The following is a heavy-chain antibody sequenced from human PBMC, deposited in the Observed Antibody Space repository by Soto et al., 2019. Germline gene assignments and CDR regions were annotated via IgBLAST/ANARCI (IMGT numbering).Heavy chain of an antibody. CDR2: VSTDGSYK. Sequence: QVQLLESGGGVVQPGRSLRLSCASSGFTFSSYAMHWVRQTPGRGLEWVAVVSTDGSYKYYADSVKGRFSISRDNSKNALYLQLNCLGPEDTACYFCATVPFCGCKTRGWFAGWGWGPFYYWGQGTLVTVSS. J-gene: IGHJ4*02. D-gene: IGHD6-19*01. CDR1: GFTFSSYA. CDR3: ATVPFCGCKTRGWFAGWGWGPFYY. V-gene: IGHV3-30-3*01.